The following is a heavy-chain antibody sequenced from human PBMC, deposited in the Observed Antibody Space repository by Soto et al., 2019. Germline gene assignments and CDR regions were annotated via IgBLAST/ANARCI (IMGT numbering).Heavy chain of an antibody. CDR3: ARARLRAVYAFDF. J-gene: IGHJ3*01. D-gene: IGHD4-17*01. CDR2: IYYNGNS. CDR1: GVSITSGAYY. V-gene: IGHV4-31*03. Sequence: QVQLQESGPGLVKPSQTLSLTCTLSGVSITSGAYYWTWVRQHPGKGLEWIGYIYYNGNSYFSPSLNSRLTISTNTTKNQFSIKLSSVTAADTAMYYCARARLRAVYAFDFWGQGTMVTVSS.